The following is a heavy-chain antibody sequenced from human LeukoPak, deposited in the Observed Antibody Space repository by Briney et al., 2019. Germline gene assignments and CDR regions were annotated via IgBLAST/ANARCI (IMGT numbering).Heavy chain of an antibody. CDR1: GLTVSSNY. V-gene: IGHV3-53*01. CDR3: AREEEAAAGLFDY. D-gene: IGHD6-13*01. J-gene: IGHJ4*02. Sequence: GGSLRLSCAASGLTVSSNYMSWVRQAPGKGLEWGSVIYGGGSTYYADCAKGRFTISRDTSKNTLNLQMNSLRAEDTAVYYCAREEEAAAGLFDYWGQGTLVTVSS. CDR2: IYGGGST.